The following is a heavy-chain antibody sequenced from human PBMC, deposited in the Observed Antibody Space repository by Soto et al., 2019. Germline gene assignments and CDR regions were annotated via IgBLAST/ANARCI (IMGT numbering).Heavy chain of an antibody. J-gene: IGHJ4*02. CDR1: GGSISSSSYY. CDR3: ARHVGYCSGGSCRVDY. D-gene: IGHD2-15*01. Sequence: QLQLQESGPGLVKPSETLSLTCTVSGGSISSSSYYWGWIRQPPGKGLEWIGSIYYSGSTYYNPSLKSRVTISVDTSKNQFSRKRSSVTAADTAVYYCARHVGYCSGGSCRVDYWGQGTLVTVSS. V-gene: IGHV4-39*01. CDR2: IYYSGST.